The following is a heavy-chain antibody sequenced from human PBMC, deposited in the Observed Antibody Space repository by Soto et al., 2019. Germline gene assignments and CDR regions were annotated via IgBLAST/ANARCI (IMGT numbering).Heavy chain of an antibody. D-gene: IGHD3-22*01. CDR1: GFTFSSYA. J-gene: IGHJ4*02. V-gene: IGHV3-30-3*01. CDR3: ARGGLWYYDDRSGYYPHFDY. Sequence: QVQLEESGGGVVQPGRSLRLSCAASGFTFSSYAMHWVRQAPGKGLDWVAVISYDGSNKYYADSVKGRFTISRDNSKNTLYLQMNSLKSEDTALYHCARGGLWYYDDRSGYYPHFDYWGQGILVTVSS. CDR2: ISYDGSNK.